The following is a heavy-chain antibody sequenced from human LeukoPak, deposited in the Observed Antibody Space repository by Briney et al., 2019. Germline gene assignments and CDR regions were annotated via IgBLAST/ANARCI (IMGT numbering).Heavy chain of an antibody. Sequence: SETLSLTCTVSGGSISSSSYYWGWIRQPPGKGLEWIGSIYYSGSTYYNPSLKSRVTISVDTSKNQFSLKLSSVTAADTAVYYCARRLSGSSSSEAFDIWGQGTMVTVSS. J-gene: IGHJ3*02. CDR2: IYYSGST. CDR1: GGSISSSSYY. CDR3: ARRLSGSSSSEAFDI. D-gene: IGHD6-6*01. V-gene: IGHV4-39*01.